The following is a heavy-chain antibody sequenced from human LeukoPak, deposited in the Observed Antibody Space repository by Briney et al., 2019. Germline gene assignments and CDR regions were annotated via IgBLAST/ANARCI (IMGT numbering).Heavy chain of an antibody. D-gene: IGHD3-10*01. CDR3: ARHLGFGEFPPAFDP. CDR1: GYRFTSYW. CDR2: IYPGDSDT. Sequence: GESLKISCKGSGYRFTSYWIGWVRQMPGKGLEWMGIIYPGDSDTRYSPSFQGQVTISADKSISTAYLQWSSLKASDTAMYYCARHLGFGEFPPAFDPWGQGTLVTVSS. V-gene: IGHV5-51*01. J-gene: IGHJ5*02.